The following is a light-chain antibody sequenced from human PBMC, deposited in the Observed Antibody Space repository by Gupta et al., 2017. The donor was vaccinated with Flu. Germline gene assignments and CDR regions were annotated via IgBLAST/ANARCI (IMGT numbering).Light chain of an antibody. CDR1: SDDVGGFNY. V-gene: IGLV2-8*01. Sequence: QSALTQPPSASGSPGQSVTISCTGTSDDVGGFNYVSWYQQHPGRAPKLIIYEVSKRPSGVPDRFSGSKSGITASLTVSGLQAEDEADYYCSSYAVSNKRVFRTGTKVTVL. CDR3: SSYAVSNKRV. J-gene: IGLJ1*01. CDR2: EVS.